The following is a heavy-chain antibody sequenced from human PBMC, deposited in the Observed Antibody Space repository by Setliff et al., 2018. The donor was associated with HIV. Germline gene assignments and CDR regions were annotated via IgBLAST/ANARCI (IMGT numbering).Heavy chain of an antibody. CDR3: ARATTGYSSIWYRNGLTYYYYMDV. CDR2: INHSGST. Sequence: TLSLTCAVYGGSFSDYSWTWIRQPPGRGLEWIGEINHSGSTSYNPSLKSRVSMSVDTSKNQFSLKLSSVTAADTAIFYCARATTGYSSIWYRNGLTYYYYMDVWGRGTKGTVSS. D-gene: IGHD6-13*01. V-gene: IGHV4-34*01. CDR1: GGSFSDYS. J-gene: IGHJ6*03.